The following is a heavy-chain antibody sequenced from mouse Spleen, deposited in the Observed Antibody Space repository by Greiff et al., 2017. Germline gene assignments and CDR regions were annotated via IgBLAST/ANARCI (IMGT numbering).Heavy chain of an antibody. CDR3: ASRGDGYAMDY. Sequence: DVMLVESGGGLVKPGGSLKLSCAASGFAFSSYDMSWVRQTPEKRLEWVAYISSGGGSTYYPDTVKGRFTISRDNAKNTLYLQMSSLKSEDTAMYYCASRGDGYAMDYWGQGTSVTGSS. V-gene: IGHV5-12-1*01. CDR1: GFAFSSYD. CDR2: ISSGGGST. D-gene: IGHD3-1*01. J-gene: IGHJ4*01.